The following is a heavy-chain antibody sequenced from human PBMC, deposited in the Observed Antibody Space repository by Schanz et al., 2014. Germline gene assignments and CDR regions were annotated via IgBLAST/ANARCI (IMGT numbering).Heavy chain of an antibody. V-gene: IGHV1-18*04. CDR2: IGGSDGNT. J-gene: IGHJ6*02. CDR1: GYTFTDYY. CDR3: ASALTTWGGMDV. D-gene: IGHD4-4*01. Sequence: QVQLVQSGAEVKKPGASVKISCKASGYTFTDYYMQWVRQAPGQGLEWLGWIGGSDGNTNFAQKFQGRVTMTTDTSTSTVYMELSSLRSEDTAVYYCASALTTWGGMDVWGQGTTVTVSS.